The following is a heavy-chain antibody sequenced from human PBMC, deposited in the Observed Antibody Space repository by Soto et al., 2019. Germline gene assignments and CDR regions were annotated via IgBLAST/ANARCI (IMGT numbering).Heavy chain of an antibody. CDR3: AKDLYHDSSGYYHGQAFDY. Sequence: GGSLRLSCAASGFTFSSYAMSWVRQAPGKGLEWVSAISGSGGSTYYADSVKGRFTISRDNSKNTLYLQMNSLRAEDTAVYYCAKDLYHDSSGYYHGQAFDYWGQGTLVTVSS. D-gene: IGHD3-22*01. CDR2: ISGSGGST. V-gene: IGHV3-23*01. CDR1: GFTFSSYA. J-gene: IGHJ4*02.